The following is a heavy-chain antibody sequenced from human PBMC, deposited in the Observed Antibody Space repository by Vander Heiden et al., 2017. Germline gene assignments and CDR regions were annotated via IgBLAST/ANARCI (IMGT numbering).Heavy chain of an antibody. CDR1: GFTFSSYG. V-gene: IGHV3-23*01. Sequence: EVQLLESGGGLVPPGGSLRLSCTASGFTFSSYGMSWVRLAPGKGLEWVSGISGRGGSTYYADSVKGRFTISRDNSKNTLYLQMNSLKAEDTAVYYCAKENYYDSSDYFYGGEDSWGQGTLVTVSS. CDR2: ISGRGGST. J-gene: IGHJ5*01. D-gene: IGHD3-22*01. CDR3: AKENYYDSSDYFYGGEDS.